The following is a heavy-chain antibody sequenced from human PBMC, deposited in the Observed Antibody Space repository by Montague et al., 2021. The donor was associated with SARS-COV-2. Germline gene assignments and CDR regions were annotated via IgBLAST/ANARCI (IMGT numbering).Heavy chain of an antibody. Sequence: CAISGDSVSSNSVAWSWIRQSPSRGLEWLGRTYYRSKWYSDYAPSVRGRLTVNPDASKNQFSLQLSSVTAADTAVYYCARPQPYYDLLTGNPFDVWGQGTMGTGSS. J-gene: IGHJ3*01. D-gene: IGHD3-9*01. CDR3: ARPQPYYDLLTGNPFDV. V-gene: IGHV6-1*01. CDR1: GDSVSSNSVA. CDR2: TYYRSKWYS.